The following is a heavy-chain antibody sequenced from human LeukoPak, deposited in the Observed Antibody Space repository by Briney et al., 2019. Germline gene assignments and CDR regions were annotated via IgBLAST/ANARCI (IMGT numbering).Heavy chain of an antibody. J-gene: IGHJ4*02. V-gene: IGHV6-1*01. Sequence: SQTLSLTCAISGDIFSSNSAAWNWVRQSPSRGLEWLGRTYYRSKWYNDYAVSVKSRITINPDTSKNQFSLQLNSVTPEDTAVYYCARAGQLVRRYYFDYWGQGTLVTVSS. CDR2: TYYRSKWYN. CDR3: ARAGQLVRRYYFDY. D-gene: IGHD6-6*01. CDR1: GDIFSSNSAA.